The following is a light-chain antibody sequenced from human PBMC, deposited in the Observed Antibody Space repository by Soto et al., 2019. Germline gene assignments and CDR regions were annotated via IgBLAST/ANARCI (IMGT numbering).Light chain of an antibody. CDR2: KNS. CDR3: LSWDANLRGYV. CDR1: DSNIARNF. J-gene: IGLJ1*01. V-gene: IGLV1-47*01. Sequence: QSVLTQPPSASGAPGLRVTISCSGSDSNIARNFVYWYQQLPGTAPKLLIFKNSLRPSGVPDRFSGSKSGTSASLAISGLRLEDEADYYCLSWDANLRGYVFGTGTKLTVL.